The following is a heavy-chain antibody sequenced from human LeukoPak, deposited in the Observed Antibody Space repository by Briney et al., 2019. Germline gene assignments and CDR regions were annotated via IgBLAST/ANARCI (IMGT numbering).Heavy chain of an antibody. V-gene: IGHV3-23*01. Sequence: GGYLRLSCAASGFTFSSYAMSWVRQAPGKGLEWVSAISGSDGSTYYADSVKGRFTISRDNSKNTLYLQMDSLRAEDTAVCYCATAYYYDGSGYYYPADYWGQGTLVTVSS. CDR3: ATAYYYDGSGYYYPADY. D-gene: IGHD3-22*01. J-gene: IGHJ4*02. CDR2: ISGSDGST. CDR1: GFTFSSYA.